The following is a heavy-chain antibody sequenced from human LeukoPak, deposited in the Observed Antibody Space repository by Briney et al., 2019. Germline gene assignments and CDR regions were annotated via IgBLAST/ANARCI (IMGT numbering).Heavy chain of an antibody. CDR1: GGSISSFY. D-gene: IGHD6-19*01. V-gene: IGHV4-4*07. Sequence: SETLSLTCTVSGGSISSFYWTWIRQPAGKGLEWIGRIYPTGSTNYNPSLKCRVTMSVDTSKNQFSLKLSSVTAADTAMYYCARAAEYSSGWYLFDYWGQGTLVTVSA. CDR2: IYPTGST. J-gene: IGHJ4*02. CDR3: ARAAEYSSGWYLFDY.